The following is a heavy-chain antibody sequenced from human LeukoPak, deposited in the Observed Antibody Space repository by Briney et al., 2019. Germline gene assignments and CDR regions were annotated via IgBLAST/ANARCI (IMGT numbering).Heavy chain of an antibody. Sequence: PSETLSLTCTVSGGSISIYYWSWIRHPAEKGREWFDLMYRRGNTKYNPSLKSRVTMSVDTSNTQFSLNLRPVNARETAVYYCARLQHPTVDRWNFHLWGRSTLVTVSS. D-gene: IGHD5-12*01. V-gene: IGHV4-4*07. CDR1: GGSISIYY. CDR3: ARLQHPTVDRWNFHL. CDR2: MYRRGNT. J-gene: IGHJ2*01.